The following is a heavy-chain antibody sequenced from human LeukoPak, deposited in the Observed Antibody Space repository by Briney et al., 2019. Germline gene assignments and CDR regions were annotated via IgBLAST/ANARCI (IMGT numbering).Heavy chain of an antibody. CDR1: GFTFTNFG. CDR2: IWANGINK. D-gene: IGHD1-26*01. Sequence: GMSLRLSCAASGFTFTNFGMHWVRQTPGKGLEWVAVIWANGINKYYADSVKGRFTISRDNSKNTLYLQMNSLRAEDTAVYYCAKDSGSYYAYFDYWGQGTLVTVSS. J-gene: IGHJ4*02. CDR3: AKDSGSYYAYFDY. V-gene: IGHV3-30*18.